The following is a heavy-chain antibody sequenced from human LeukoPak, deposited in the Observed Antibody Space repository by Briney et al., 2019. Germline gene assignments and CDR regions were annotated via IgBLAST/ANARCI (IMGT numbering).Heavy chain of an antibody. V-gene: IGHV4-59*01. CDR1: GGSISSYY. CDR2: IYYSGYT. CDR3: ARVNWSGYDFRGAFDI. J-gene: IGHJ3*02. Sequence: SETLSLTCTVSGGSISSYYWSWIRQPPGKGLEWIGYIYYSGYTNYNPSLKSRVTISVDTSKKQFSLKLSSVTAADTAVYYCARVNWSGYDFRGAFDIWGQGKTVTVSS. D-gene: IGHD5-12*01.